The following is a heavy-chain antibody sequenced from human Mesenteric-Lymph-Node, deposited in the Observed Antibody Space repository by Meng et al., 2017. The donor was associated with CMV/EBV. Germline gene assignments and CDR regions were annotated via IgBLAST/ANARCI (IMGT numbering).Heavy chain of an antibody. Sequence: SCAVSGFSLSKSSMHWVRQAPGKGLVWVALINGDGSSTSYADSVKGRFTISRDNAKNTLYLHMNSLRGDDTATYYCARDDGSGSPFDYWGQGTLVTVSS. CDR3: ARDDGSGSPFDY. CDR1: GFSLSKSS. D-gene: IGHD3-10*01. V-gene: IGHV3-74*01. CDR2: INGDGSST. J-gene: IGHJ4*02.